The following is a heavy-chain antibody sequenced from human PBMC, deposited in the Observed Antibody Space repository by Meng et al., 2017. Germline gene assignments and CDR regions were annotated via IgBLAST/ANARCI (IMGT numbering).Heavy chain of an antibody. CDR3: ASLLSDAFDI. CDR1: GGSISSGGYY. CDR2: IYYSGST. D-gene: IGHD2/OR15-2a*01. V-gene: IGHV4-31*03. Sequence: LRLSCTVSGGSISSGGYYWSWIRQHPGKGLEWIGYIYYSGSTYYNPSLKSRVTISVDTSKNQFSLKLSSVTAADTAVYYCASLLSDAFDIWGQGTMVTVSS. J-gene: IGHJ3*02.